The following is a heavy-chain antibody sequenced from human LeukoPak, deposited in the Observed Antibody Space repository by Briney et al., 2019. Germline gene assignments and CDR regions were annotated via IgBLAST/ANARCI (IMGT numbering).Heavy chain of an antibody. CDR1: GGSISSSSYY. J-gene: IGHJ6*03. D-gene: IGHD6-13*01. CDR2: IYYSGST. Sequence: KSSETLSLTCTVSGGSISSSSYYWGWIRQPPGKGLEWIGSIYYSGSTYYNPSLKSRVTISVDTSKNQFSLQLNSVTPEDTAVYYCARALDRSSSVRDYYYMDVWGKGTTVTISS. V-gene: IGHV4-39*07. CDR3: ARALDRSSSVRDYYYMDV.